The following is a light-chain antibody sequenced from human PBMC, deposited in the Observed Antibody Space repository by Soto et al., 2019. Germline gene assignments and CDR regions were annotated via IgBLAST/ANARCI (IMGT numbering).Light chain of an antibody. CDR2: KAS. CDR3: QQYNRYST. Sequence: DIQMSQSPATVYAYVGDTVIITFRASQSISSWLAWYQQRPGKAPKLLIHKASNLESGVPSRFSGSGSGTEFTLTISSLQPDDSATYYCQQYNRYSTFGQGTKVDI. V-gene: IGKV1-5*03. CDR1: QSISSW. J-gene: IGKJ1*01.